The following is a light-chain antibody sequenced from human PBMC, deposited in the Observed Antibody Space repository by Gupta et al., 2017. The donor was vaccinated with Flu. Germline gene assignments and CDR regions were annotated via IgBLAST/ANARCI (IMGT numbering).Light chain of an antibody. CDR2: GAY. J-gene: IGKJ2*01. Sequence: DIQMTQSPSSLSASLGDRVTVTCRASQSISRYLNWYQQKPGKAPKLLIYGAYILQSGVPSRFSGSGSGTDFTLTISNLQPEDFATYYCQQSFSIPPYTFGQGTKLEIK. CDR1: QSISRY. CDR3: QQSFSIPPYT. V-gene: IGKV1-39*01.